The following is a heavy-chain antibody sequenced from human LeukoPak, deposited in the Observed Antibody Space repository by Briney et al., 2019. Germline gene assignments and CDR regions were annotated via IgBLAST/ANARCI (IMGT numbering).Heavy chain of an antibody. Sequence: PGGSLRLSCAASGFTFSSYWMHWVRHAPGKGLEWVSGISWNSGSIGYADSVKGRFTISRDNAKNSLYLQMNSLRAEDTALYYCAKDISSGWSRGGFDYWGQGTLVTVSS. D-gene: IGHD6-19*01. CDR1: GFTFSSYW. CDR2: ISWNSGSI. J-gene: IGHJ4*02. V-gene: IGHV3-9*01. CDR3: AKDISSGWSRGGFDY.